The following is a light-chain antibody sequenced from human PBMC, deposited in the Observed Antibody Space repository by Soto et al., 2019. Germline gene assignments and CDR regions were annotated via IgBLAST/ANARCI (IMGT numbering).Light chain of an antibody. CDR1: SSDIGAYDY. CDR3: SSYTSSSTRV. J-gene: IGLJ1*01. CDR2: EVN. Sequence: QSALTQPASLSGSPGQSITISCTGTSSDIGAYDYVSWFQQHPGKAPKLMISEVNNRPSGVSNRFSGSKSGNTAYLTISGLQAEDEADYYCSSYTSSSTRVFGTGTKVTVL. V-gene: IGLV2-14*01.